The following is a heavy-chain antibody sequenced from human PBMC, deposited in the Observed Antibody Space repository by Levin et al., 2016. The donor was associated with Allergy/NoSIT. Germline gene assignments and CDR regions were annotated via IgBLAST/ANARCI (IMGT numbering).Heavy chain of an antibody. CDR3: ARHTPNSSGWSFDN. J-gene: IGHJ4*02. V-gene: IGHV4-31*03. CDR2: IYYSGST. D-gene: IGHD6-19*01. CDR1: GGSISSGGHH. Sequence: SETLSLTCTVSGGSISSGGHHWSWIRQHPGKGLEWIGFIYYSGSTYYNPSLRSRVTISVDTSKNQFSLKLSSVTAADAAVYYCARHTPNSSGWSFDNWGQGTLVTVSS.